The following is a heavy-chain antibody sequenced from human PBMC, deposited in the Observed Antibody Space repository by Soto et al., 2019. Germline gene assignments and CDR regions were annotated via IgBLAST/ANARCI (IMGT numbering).Heavy chain of an antibody. CDR2: ICYSGST. V-gene: IGHV4-59*01. D-gene: IGHD3-10*01. J-gene: IGHJ6*02. CDR3: ARTPYGGITMVRGVPYYYYGMDV. CDR1: GGSISSYY. Sequence: PSETLSLTCTVSGGSISSYYWSWIRQPPGKGLEWIGYICYSGSTNYNPSLKSRVTISVDTSKNQFSLKLSSVTAADTAVYYCARTPYGGITMVRGVPYYYYGMDVCGQGTTLTVSS.